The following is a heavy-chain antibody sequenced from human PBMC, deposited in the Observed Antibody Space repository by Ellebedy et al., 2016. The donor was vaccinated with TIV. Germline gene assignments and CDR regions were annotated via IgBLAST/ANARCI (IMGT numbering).Heavy chain of an antibody. V-gene: IGHV3-13*01. CDR2: IGAGGDT. CDR3: ARASDDEAGLLDV. CDR1: GLTFSSDA. J-gene: IGHJ6*02. Sequence: GRSLRLSXAASGLTFSSDAMHWVRQSAGKGLEWVSGIGAGGDTHYRDSVKGRFTISRENAKNSLYLQMDNVRAEDTALYYCARASDDEAGLLDVWGQGTTVVVAS. D-gene: IGHD5-24*01.